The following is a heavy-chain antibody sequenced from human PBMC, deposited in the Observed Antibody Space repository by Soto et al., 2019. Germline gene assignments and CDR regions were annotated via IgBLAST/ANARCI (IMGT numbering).Heavy chain of an antibody. D-gene: IGHD2-2*01. CDR3: ARLEYCSSTSCYGENYYYYYGMDV. CDR2: IYYSGST. V-gene: IGHV4-39*01. CDR1: GGSISSRGYY. Sequence: SETLSLTCTVSGGSISSRGYYWGWIRQPPGKGLEWIGTIYYSGSTYYNPSLKSRVTISVDTSKNQFSLKLSSVTAADTAVYYCARLEYCSSTSCYGENYYYYYGMDVWGQGTTVTVS. J-gene: IGHJ6*02.